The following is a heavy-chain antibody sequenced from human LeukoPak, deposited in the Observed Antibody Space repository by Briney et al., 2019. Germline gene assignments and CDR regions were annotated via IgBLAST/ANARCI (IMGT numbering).Heavy chain of an antibody. CDR1: GFTFSYYA. CDR3: ARDLPGYCSGGSCYSYGMDV. D-gene: IGHD2-15*01. V-gene: IGHV3-30-3*01. CDR2: ISYDGINK. Sequence: GGSLRLSCTASGFTFSYYAMHWVRQAPGKGLEWVAVISYDGINKYYADSVKGRFTISRDNSKNTLYLQMNSLRAEDTAVYYCARDLPGYCSGGSCYSYGMDVWGQGTTVTVSS. J-gene: IGHJ6*02.